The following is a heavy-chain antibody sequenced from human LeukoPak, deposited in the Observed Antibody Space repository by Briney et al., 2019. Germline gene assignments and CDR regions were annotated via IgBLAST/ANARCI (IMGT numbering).Heavy chain of an antibody. CDR3: ARGRSYSGDDY. Sequence: SETLSLTCAVYGGSFSGYYWSWIRQPPGKGLEWIGEINHSGSTNYNPSLKSRVTISVDRSKNQFSLKLSSVTAADTAVYYCARGRSYSGDDYWGQGTLVTVSS. J-gene: IGHJ4*02. D-gene: IGHD1-26*01. CDR1: GGSFSGYY. V-gene: IGHV4-34*01. CDR2: INHSGST.